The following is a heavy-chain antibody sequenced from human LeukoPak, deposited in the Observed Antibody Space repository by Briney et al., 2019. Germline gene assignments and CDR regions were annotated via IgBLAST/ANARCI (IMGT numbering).Heavy chain of an antibody. CDR3: ARGNYGYFDY. V-gene: IGHV4-34*01. CDR2: INHSGST. J-gene: IGHJ4*02. CDR1: GGSFSGYY. Sequence: SEILSLTCAVYGGSFSGYYWSWIRQPPGKGLEWIGEINHSGSTNYNPSLKSRVTISVDTSKNQFSLKLSSVTAADTAVYYCARGNYGYFDYWGQGTLVTVSS. D-gene: IGHD4-17*01.